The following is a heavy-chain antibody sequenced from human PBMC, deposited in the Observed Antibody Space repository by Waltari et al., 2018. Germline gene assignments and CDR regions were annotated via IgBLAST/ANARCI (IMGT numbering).Heavy chain of an antibody. CDR3: ARDTSYGYSYHYYMDV. V-gene: IGHV3-48*04. CDR1: EFTFNTYA. J-gene: IGHJ6*03. Sequence: EVQLVESGGGLVRPGGSLRLSCAASEFTFNTYAMNWVRQAPGKGLEWVSYISASSSNIKYADSVKGRLTISIENAKNSLYLQMNSLRADDTAVYYGARDTSYGYSYHYYMDVWGSGTTVTVSS. CDR2: ISASSSNI. D-gene: IGHD5-18*01.